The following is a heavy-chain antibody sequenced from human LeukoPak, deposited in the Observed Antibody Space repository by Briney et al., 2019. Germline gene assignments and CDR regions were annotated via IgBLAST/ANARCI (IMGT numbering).Heavy chain of an antibody. Sequence: GASVKVSCKASGGTFSSYAISWVRQAPGQGLEWMGGIIPIFGTANYAQKFQGRVTMTEDTSTDAAYMELSSLRSEDTAVYYCATRWFGELSGAFDIWGQGTMVTVSS. V-gene: IGHV1-69*06. J-gene: IGHJ3*02. D-gene: IGHD3-10*01. CDR1: GGTFSSYA. CDR3: ATRWFGELSGAFDI. CDR2: IIPIFGTA.